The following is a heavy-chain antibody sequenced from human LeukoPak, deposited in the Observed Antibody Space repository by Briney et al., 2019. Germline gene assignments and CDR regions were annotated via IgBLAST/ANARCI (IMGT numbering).Heavy chain of an antibody. V-gene: IGHV4-59*01. J-gene: IGHJ4*02. CDR3: AKVVVSYYYDSSGYLNFDY. Sequence: SSETLSLTCTVSAGSISSYYWSWIRQPPGKGLEWIGYIYYSGSTNYNPSLKSRVTISVDTSKNQFSLKLRSVTAADTAVYYCAKVVVSYYYDSSGYLNFDYWGQGTLVTVSS. CDR2: IYYSGST. D-gene: IGHD3-22*01. CDR1: AGSISSYY.